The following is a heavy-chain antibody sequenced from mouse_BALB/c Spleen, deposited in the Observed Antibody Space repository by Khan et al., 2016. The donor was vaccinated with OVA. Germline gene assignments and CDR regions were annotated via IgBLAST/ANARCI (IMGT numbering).Heavy chain of an antibody. V-gene: IGHV9-3-1*01. CDR1: GFTFTNYG. Sequence: QIQLVQSGPDLKKPGETVQISCKASGFTFTNYGMNWVKQAPGKGLKWMGWINTYTGEPTFADDFKGRFAFSLETSASTAYLQINSLKNEDTATYFCERVGYNGTMDCWGQGTSVTVSS. CDR2: INTYTGEP. CDR3: ERVGYNGTMDC. D-gene: IGHD2-14*01. J-gene: IGHJ4*01.